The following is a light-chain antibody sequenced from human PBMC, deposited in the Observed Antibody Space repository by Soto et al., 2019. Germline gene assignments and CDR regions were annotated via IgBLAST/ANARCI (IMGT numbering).Light chain of an antibody. CDR3: QQSDKIPYT. Sequence: DIQMTQYPSSLSASVGDRVTITCRASQSIGRPLNWYQQKPGKVPKLLIYAASSLQSGVPSKFSGRESGSDFTLTISSLHAEDFATYCCQQSDKIPYTFGHGPKLEMK. CDR2: AAS. J-gene: IGKJ2*01. V-gene: IGKV1-39*01. CDR1: QSIGRP.